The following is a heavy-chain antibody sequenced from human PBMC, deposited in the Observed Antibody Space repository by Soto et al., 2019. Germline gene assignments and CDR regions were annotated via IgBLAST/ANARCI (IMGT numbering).Heavy chain of an antibody. J-gene: IGHJ6*02. CDR2: IWYDGTNT. Sequence: QVQLVESGGGVVRPGRSPRLACEASGFSFSTYGMHWVRQAPGKGLQWVAVIWYDGTNTYYADSVKGRFTISRDNSKDTLYLEMNNLRAEDTAVYYCARVEAPLIHSDHYYYGMDVWGQGTTVTVSS. V-gene: IGHV3-33*01. CDR3: ARVEAPLIHSDHYYYGMDV. D-gene: IGHD5-18*01. CDR1: GFSFSTYG.